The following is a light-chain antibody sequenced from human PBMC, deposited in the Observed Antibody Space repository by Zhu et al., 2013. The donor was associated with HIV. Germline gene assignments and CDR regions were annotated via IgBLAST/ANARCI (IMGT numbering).Light chain of an antibody. CDR2: GVS. CDR3: QHYGSSPLT. CDR1: QTISSY. Sequence: IVLTQSPATLSLSPGERATLSCRASQTISSYLAWYQQRPGQAPRLLIYGVSSRATGIPDRFSGSGSGTDFTLSISRLEPEDFAVYYCQHYGSSPLTFGGGTTVEIK. V-gene: IGKV3-20*01. J-gene: IGKJ4*01.